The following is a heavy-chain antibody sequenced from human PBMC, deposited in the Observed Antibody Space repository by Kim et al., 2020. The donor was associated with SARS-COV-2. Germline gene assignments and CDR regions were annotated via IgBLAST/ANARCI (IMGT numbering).Heavy chain of an antibody. CDR2: INHSGST. V-gene: IGHV4-34*01. D-gene: IGHD2-21*02. J-gene: IGHJ5*02. Sequence: SQTLSLTCAVYGGSFSGYYWSWIRQPPGKGLEWIGEINHSGSTNYNPSLKSRVTISVDTSKNQFSLKLSSVTAADTAVYYCARLCRQVVVTATYWFDPWGQGTLVTVSS. CDR3: ARLCRQVVVTATYWFDP. CDR1: GGSFSGYY.